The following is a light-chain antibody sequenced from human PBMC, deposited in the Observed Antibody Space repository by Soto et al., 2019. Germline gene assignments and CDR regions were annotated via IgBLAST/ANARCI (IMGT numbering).Light chain of an antibody. J-gene: IGKJ1*01. CDR3: QQYNNLWT. V-gene: IGKV3-15*01. CDR2: GAS. CDR1: QSVSSN. Sequence: DILMTQSPATLSVSPGERATLSCRASQSVSSNLAWYQQKPGQAPRLLIYGASTRATGIPARFSGSGSGTEFTLTISSLQSEDFAVYYCQQYNNLWTFGQGTKVDIK.